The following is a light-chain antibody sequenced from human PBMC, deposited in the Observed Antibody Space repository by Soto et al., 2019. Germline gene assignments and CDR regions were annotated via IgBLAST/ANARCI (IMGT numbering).Light chain of an antibody. J-gene: IGLJ2*01. V-gene: IGLV1-44*01. CDR2: NNN. CDR1: SSNIGTNA. CDR3: AAWDGSLNGVV. Sequence: QPVLTQPPSASGTPGQRVTISCSGSSSNIGTNAVNWYQQLPGTAPKLLIYNNNQRPSGVPERFSGSKSGTSASLAISGLQSEDEADYYCAAWDGSLNGVVFGEGTKLTVL.